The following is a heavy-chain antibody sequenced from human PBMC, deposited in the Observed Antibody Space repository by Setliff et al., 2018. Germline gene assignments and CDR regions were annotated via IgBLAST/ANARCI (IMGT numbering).Heavy chain of an antibody. CDR2: TIPIFGTT. D-gene: IGHD2-15*01. J-gene: IGHJ5*02. CDR3: ARSPAVLGIVYLDP. V-gene: IGHV1-69*05. Sequence: SVKVSCKASGGTFSSYGISWVRQAPGQGLEWMGGTIPIFGTTDYAQKFQGRVTIITDESTSTAFMQLSSLRSEDTAVYYCARSPAVLGIVYLDPWGQGTLVTV. CDR1: GGTFSSYG.